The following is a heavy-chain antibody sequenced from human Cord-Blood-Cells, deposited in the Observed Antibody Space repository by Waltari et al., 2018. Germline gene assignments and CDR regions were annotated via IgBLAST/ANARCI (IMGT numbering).Heavy chain of an antibody. V-gene: IGHV4-38-2*02. J-gene: IGHJ3*02. CDR1: GYSISSGYY. CDR3: ARDYYGSGSDAFDI. Sequence: QVQLQESGPGLVKPSETLSLTCTVSGYSISSGYYWGWIRQPPGKGLEGIGSIYHCGSTYYNPSLKSRVTISVDTSKNQFSLKLSSVTAADTAVYYCARDYYGSGSDAFDIWGQGTMVTVSS. CDR2: IYHCGST. D-gene: IGHD3-10*01.